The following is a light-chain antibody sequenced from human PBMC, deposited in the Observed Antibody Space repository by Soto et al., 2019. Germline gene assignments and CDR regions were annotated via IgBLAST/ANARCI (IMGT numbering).Light chain of an antibody. CDR3: QYYNNYCWT. CDR2: KTS. J-gene: IGKJ1*01. Sequence: DIQLTQSPSTLSASVGDRVTITCRASQSISSWLAWYQQKPGKAPKFLIYKTSNLESGVPSRFSRSGSGTEFTLTISRLQPDDFATYYCQYYNNYCWTFGQGTKVEIK. V-gene: IGKV1-5*03. CDR1: QSISSW.